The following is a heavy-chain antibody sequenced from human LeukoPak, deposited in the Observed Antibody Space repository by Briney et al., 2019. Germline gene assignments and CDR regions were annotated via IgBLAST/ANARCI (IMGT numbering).Heavy chain of an antibody. CDR2: IYSGGST. D-gene: IGHD3-10*01. CDR3: ARVDRGAFDI. Sequence: GGSLRLSCAASGFTFSSYWMSWVRQAPGKGLEWVSVIYSGGSTYYADSVKGRFTISRDNSKNTLYLQMNSLIAEDTAVYYCARVDRGAFDIWGQGTMVTVSS. V-gene: IGHV3-53*05. CDR1: GFTFSSYW. J-gene: IGHJ3*02.